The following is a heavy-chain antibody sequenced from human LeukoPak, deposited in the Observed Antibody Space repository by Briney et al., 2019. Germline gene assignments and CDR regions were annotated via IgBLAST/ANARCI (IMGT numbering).Heavy chain of an antibody. Sequence: SETLSLTCAVYSRSFTGYYWNWIRQSPGKGLEWLGEIDHTGSSSSNPSFKSRVTLSVDTSKNQFSLNLRSVTAADTALYYCARRLGGSTNFEYWGQGTLVTVSS. CDR1: SRSFTGYY. CDR3: ARRLGGSTNFEY. D-gene: IGHD5-12*01. CDR2: IDHTGSS. J-gene: IGHJ4*02. V-gene: IGHV4-34*01.